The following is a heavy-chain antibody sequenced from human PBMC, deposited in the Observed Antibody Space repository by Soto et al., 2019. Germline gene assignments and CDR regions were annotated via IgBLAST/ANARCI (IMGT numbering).Heavy chain of an antibody. J-gene: IGHJ6*02. CDR2: ISAYNGHT. D-gene: IGHD2-15*01. CDR3: AREVGFCSGGSCYEGVDGMDV. V-gene: IGHV1-18*01. CDR1: GYTFTNFG. Sequence: QVQLVQSGDEVKKPGASVKVSCKASGYTFTNFGISWVRQAPGQGLEWMGWISAYNGHTNYAQNLQGRVTMPTDTSTSTAYMELRSLRSDDTAVYYCAREVGFCSGGSCYEGVDGMDVWGQGTTVTVSS.